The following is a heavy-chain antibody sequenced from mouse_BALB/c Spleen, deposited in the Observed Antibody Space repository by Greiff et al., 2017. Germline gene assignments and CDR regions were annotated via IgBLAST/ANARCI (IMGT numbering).Heavy chain of an antibody. V-gene: IGHV5-9*03. CDR3: ARCLTSSTDFDY. CDR2: ISSGGGNT. CDR1: GFTFSSYS. Sequence: EVHLVESGGGLVKPGGSLKLSCAASGFTFSSYSMSWVRQTPEQRLEWVATISSGGGNTYYPDSVKGRFTISRDNAKNNLYLQMSSLRSEDTALYYCARCLTSSTDFDYWGQGTTLTVSS. D-gene: IGHD1-2*01. J-gene: IGHJ2*01.